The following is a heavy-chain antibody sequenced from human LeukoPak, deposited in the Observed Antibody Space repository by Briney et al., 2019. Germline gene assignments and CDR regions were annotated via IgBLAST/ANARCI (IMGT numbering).Heavy chain of an antibody. V-gene: IGHV3-74*01. D-gene: IGHD3/OR15-3a*01. J-gene: IGHJ3*02. CDR1: GFTFNNFR. CDR3: ARGSFGPDI. CDR2: SNNKGTET. Sequence: PGGSLRLSCAASGFTFNNFRMHWVRQAPGKGLVWVSRSNNKGTETVYADSVKGRFTISRDNAKNTLYLQMNSLRAEDTAIYYCARGSFGPDIWGQGTMVTVSS.